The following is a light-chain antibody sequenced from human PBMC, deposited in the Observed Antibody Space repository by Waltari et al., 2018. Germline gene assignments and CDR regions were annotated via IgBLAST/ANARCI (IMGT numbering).Light chain of an antibody. J-gene: IGLJ3*02. CDR2: GKD. V-gene: IGLV3-19*01. Sequence: SSELTQDPAVSVALGQTVRFTCQGDSLRTSYASWYQLKPGQAPVLVIYGKDKRPSGIPDRISGYSSGPTSSLTITGAQAEDEADYYCSSRNGRANQVVFAGGTKVTVL. CDR1: SLRTSY. CDR3: SSRNGRANQVV.